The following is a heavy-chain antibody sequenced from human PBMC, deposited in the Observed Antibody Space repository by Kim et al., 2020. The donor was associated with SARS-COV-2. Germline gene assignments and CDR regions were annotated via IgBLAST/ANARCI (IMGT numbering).Heavy chain of an antibody. CDR2: ISYDGSNK. V-gene: IGHV3-30*04. CDR1: GFTFSSYA. J-gene: IGHJ4*02. CDR3: ARDQGGYNWNYFDY. D-gene: IGHD6-25*01. Sequence: GGSLRLSCAASGFTFSSYAMHWVRQAPGKGLEWVAVISYDGSNKYYADSVKGRFTISRDNSKNTLYLQMNSLRAEDTAVYYCARDQGGYNWNYFDYWGQG.